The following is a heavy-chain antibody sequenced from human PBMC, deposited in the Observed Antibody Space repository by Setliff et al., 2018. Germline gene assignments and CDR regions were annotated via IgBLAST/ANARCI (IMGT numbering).Heavy chain of an antibody. D-gene: IGHD3-3*01. CDR1: GYTFTGYY. CDR2: INPSSGAT. J-gene: IGHJ5*02. V-gene: IGHV1-2*06. CDR3: ATSGLFGVVISS. Sequence: GASVKVSCKASGYTFTGYYMYWVRQAPGQGLEWMGRINPSSGATIYAQKFQGRVTMTEDTSTDTAYMELSSLRSEDTAVYYCATSGLFGVVISSWGQGTLVTVSS.